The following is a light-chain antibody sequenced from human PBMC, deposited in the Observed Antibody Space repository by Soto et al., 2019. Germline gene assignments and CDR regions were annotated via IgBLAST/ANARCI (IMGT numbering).Light chain of an antibody. CDR3: KQYSSSPMT. Sequence: EIVLTQSPGTLSLSPGERATLSCRASQSVSSSYLAWYQQKPGQAPRLLIYGASSRATGIPDRFSGSGSGKDFTLTISRLEPEDFAVYYCKQYSSSPMTFGQGTKV. CDR2: GAS. J-gene: IGKJ1*01. V-gene: IGKV3-20*01. CDR1: QSVSSSY.